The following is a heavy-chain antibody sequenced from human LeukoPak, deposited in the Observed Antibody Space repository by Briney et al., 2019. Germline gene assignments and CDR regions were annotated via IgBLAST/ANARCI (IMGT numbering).Heavy chain of an antibody. CDR2: FYYSGST. D-gene: IGHD3-10*01. Sequence: SETLPLSCTVSGGPISSGGYYWSWITQPPGKGLEWLGYFYYSGSTYYNASRKSRVTISVDTSKNQFSLKLSSVTAADTAVYYCARSAYYGSGSYYGLVDYWGQGTLVTVSS. CDR1: GGPISSGGYY. CDR3: ARSAYYGSGSYYGLVDY. V-gene: IGHV4-31*03. J-gene: IGHJ4*02.